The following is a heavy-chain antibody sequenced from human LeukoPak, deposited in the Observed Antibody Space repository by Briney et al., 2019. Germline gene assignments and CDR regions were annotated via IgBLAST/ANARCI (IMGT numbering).Heavy chain of an antibody. CDR1: CGSISSSSAY. V-gene: IGHV4-39*01. D-gene: IGHD5-18*01. Sequence: SETLSLTCTVSCGSISSSSAYWGRIRQPPGKGLEWIGSIYYSKNTYYNPSLKSRVTISADTSKNQFSLTLGSVSATDTAVYYCVSPRGFSYGYFDYWGQGTLVTVSS. CDR2: IYYSKNT. J-gene: IGHJ4*02. CDR3: VSPRGFSYGYFDY.